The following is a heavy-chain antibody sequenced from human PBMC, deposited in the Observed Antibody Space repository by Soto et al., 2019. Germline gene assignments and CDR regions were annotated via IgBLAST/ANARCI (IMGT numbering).Heavy chain of an antibody. CDR1: GGTFSSYA. Sequence: SVKVSCKASGGTFSSYAISWVRQAPGQGLEWMGGIIPIFGTANYAQKFQGRVTITADESTSTAYMELSSLRSEDTAVYYCARGSLWFGALGADDPWGQGTLVTVSS. V-gene: IGHV1-69*13. CDR2: IIPIFGTA. D-gene: IGHD3-10*01. J-gene: IGHJ5*02. CDR3: ARGSLWFGALGADDP.